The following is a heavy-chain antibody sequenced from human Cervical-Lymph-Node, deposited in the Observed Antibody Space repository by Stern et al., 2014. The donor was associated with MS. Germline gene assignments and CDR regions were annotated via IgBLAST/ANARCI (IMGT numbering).Heavy chain of an antibody. CDR2: ISYYGSDT. CDR3: VKRGITEVRGVRLGDY. D-gene: IGHD3-10*01. CDR1: GFTFSSYG. J-gene: IGHJ4*02. Sequence: VQLVQSGGGVVQPGRSLRLTCTVSGFTFSSYGMHWVRQAPGKGLEWVSVISYYGSDTYYAESVKGRFTISRDKSKKTLYLEMRSLSPEDTAVYYCVKRGITEVRGVRLGDYWGPGTLVIVSS. V-gene: IGHV3-30*18.